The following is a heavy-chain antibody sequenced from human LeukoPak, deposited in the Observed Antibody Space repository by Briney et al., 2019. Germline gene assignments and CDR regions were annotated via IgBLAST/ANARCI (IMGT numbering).Heavy chain of an antibody. CDR3: ATDLSGYFDRNVEY. V-gene: IGHV1-24*01. J-gene: IGHJ4*02. Sequence: ASVKVSCTVSGSSLTELSLYWVRQAPGKGLEWMGGFDVIDGETFYAQNFQGRVTMTEDTSTDTAYMELSSLRSEDTAVYYCATDLSGYFDRNVEYWGQGTLVTVSS. D-gene: IGHD3-9*01. CDR1: GSSLTELS. CDR2: FDVIDGET.